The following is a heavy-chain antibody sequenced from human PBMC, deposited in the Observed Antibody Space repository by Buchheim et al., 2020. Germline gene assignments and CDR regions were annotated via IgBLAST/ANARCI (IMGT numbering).Heavy chain of an antibody. CDR2: ISYDGSNK. D-gene: IGHD2-15*01. Sequence: QVQLVESGGGVVQPGRSLRLSCAASGFTFSSYGMHWVRQAPGKGLEWVAVISYDGSNKYYADSVKGRFTISRDNSKNTPDLQMNSLRAEDTAVYYCASGGSPEYYFDYWGQGTL. CDR1: GFTFSSYG. J-gene: IGHJ4*02. V-gene: IGHV3-30*03. CDR3: ASGGSPEYYFDY.